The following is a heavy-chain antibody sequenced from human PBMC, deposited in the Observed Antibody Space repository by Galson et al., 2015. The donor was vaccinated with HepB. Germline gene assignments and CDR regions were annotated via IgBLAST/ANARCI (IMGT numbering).Heavy chain of an antibody. CDR2: IIPIFGTA. CDR1: GGTFSSYA. D-gene: IGHD2-2*02. Sequence: SVKVSCKASGGTFSSYAISWVRQAPGQGLEWMGGIIPIFGTANYAQKFQGRVTITADESTSTAYMELSSLRSEDTAVYYCARGIVVVPAAIITGTAVPSDGYYYYMDVWGKGTTVTVSS. V-gene: IGHV1-69*13. CDR3: ARGIVVVPAAIITGTAVPSDGYYYYMDV. J-gene: IGHJ6*03.